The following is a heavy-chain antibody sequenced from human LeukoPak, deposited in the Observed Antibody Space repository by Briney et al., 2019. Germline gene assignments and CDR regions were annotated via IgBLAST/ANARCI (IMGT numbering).Heavy chain of an antibody. CDR2: IIPIFGTA. Sequence: SVKVSCKASGGTFSSYAISWVRQAPGQGLEWMGGIIPIFGTANYAQKLQGRVTITADKSTSTAYMELSSLRSEDTAVYYCARGYYGDRFDYWGQGTLVTVSS. CDR3: ARGYYGDRFDY. D-gene: IGHD4-17*01. V-gene: IGHV1-69*06. CDR1: GGTFSSYA. J-gene: IGHJ4*02.